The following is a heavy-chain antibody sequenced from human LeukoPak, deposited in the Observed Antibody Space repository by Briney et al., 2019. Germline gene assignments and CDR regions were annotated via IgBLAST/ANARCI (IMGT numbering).Heavy chain of an antibody. CDR1: GLTFGAYA. J-gene: IGHJ4*02. CDR3: AKDAVFYYYDSSGYFDY. CDR2: TSGSGDTT. V-gene: IGHV3-23*01. Sequence: PGGSLRLSCAASGLTFGAYAMSWVRQAPGKGLELVAGTSGSGDTTFYADSVKGRFTISRDNSKNTVYLQMNNLRADDTAVYYCAKDAVFYYYDSSGYFDYWGQGTLVTVSS. D-gene: IGHD3-22*01.